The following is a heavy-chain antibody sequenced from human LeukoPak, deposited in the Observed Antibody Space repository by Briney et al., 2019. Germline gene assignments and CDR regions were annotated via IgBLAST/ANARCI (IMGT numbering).Heavy chain of an antibody. J-gene: IGHJ4*02. CDR1: GYTFTGYY. D-gene: IGHD6-6*01. CDR2: INPNSGAT. CDR3: AREVSPWGSSFDY. V-gene: IGHV1-2*02. Sequence: GASVKVSCKPSGYTFTGYYMHWVRQAPGQGLEWMGWINPNSGATTYAQKFRGRVTMTTDTSVTTAYMELSRLTSDDMAMYYCAREVSPWGSSFDYWGQGTLVTVSS.